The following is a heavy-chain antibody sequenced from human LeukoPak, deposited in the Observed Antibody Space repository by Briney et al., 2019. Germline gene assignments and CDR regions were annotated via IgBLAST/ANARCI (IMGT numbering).Heavy chain of an antibody. CDR3: ARGENFYDSSAYYQGDACDI. V-gene: IGHV1-2*02. CDR2: INPNSGGT. J-gene: IGHJ3*02. CDR1: GYTFTGYY. Sequence: ASVKVSCKASGYTFTGYYIHWVRQAPGQGLEWMGWINPNSGGTNYAQKFQGRVTMTRDTSISTAYMELSRLRSDDTAVYYCARGENFYDSSAYYQGDACDIWGQGTMVTVSS. D-gene: IGHD3-22*01.